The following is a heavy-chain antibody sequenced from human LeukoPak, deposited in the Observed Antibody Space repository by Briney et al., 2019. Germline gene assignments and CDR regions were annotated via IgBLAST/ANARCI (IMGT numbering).Heavy chain of an antibody. CDR3: ARDKWELQPLDI. CDR1: GFTFSSYG. Sequence: GGSLRLSCAASGFTFSSYGLHWVRQAPGKGLEWVAFIRYDGSDKYYADSVKGRFTVSRDNSKNTLYLQMNSLRAEDTAVYYCARDKWELQPLDIWGQGTMVTVSS. V-gene: IGHV3-30*02. CDR2: IRYDGSDK. D-gene: IGHD1-26*01. J-gene: IGHJ3*02.